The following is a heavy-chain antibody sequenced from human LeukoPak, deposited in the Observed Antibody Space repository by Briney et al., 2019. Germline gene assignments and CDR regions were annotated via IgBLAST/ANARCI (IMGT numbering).Heavy chain of an antibody. J-gene: IGHJ4*02. CDR3: ARRAATFPYYSDY. CDR2: IHYSGST. Sequence: TSETLSLTCTVSGDSISSSYWTWIRQPPGKGLELIGEIHYSGSTNYNPSLKRRETISVDTSKNEFSLKLSSVTAADTAVYYCARRAATFPYYSDYWGQGTLVTVSS. V-gene: IGHV4-59*08. CDR1: GDSISSSY. D-gene: IGHD2/OR15-2a*01.